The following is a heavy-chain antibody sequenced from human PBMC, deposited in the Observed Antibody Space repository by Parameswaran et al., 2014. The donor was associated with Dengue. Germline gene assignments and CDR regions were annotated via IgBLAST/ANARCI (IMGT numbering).Heavy chain of an antibody. D-gene: IGHD6-6*01. CDR2: IYYSGIT. V-gene: IGHV4-39*01. J-gene: IGHJ5*02. Sequence: WIRQPPGKGLEYIGTIYYSGITYYNPSLKSRVTISVDTSKNQFSLRLSSVTAADTAVYYCARHISSSSLFDPWGQGTLVTVSS. CDR3: ARHISSSSLFDP.